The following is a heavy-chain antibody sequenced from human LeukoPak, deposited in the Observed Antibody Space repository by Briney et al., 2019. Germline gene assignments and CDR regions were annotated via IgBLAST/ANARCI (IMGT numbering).Heavy chain of an antibody. CDR1: GYRFTTDY. CDR2: IYPDDSET. CDR3: ARQAYGSHFDAFDI. D-gene: IGHD3-22*01. V-gene: IGHV5-51*01. Sequence: GESLKISCKASGYRFTTDYIGWVRQMPGKGLEWMGIIYPDDSETNYSPSFQGQDSMSVDKSITTAYLQWSSLKASDTAIYYCARQAYGSHFDAFDIWGHGTMVTVSS. J-gene: IGHJ3*02.